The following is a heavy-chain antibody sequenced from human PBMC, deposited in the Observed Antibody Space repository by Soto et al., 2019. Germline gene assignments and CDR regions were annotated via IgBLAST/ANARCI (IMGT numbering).Heavy chain of an antibody. D-gene: IGHD4-17*01. CDR2: ISGSGYAT. J-gene: IGHJ6*02. CDR3: AKEETVLVNYYYYYGMDV. V-gene: IGHV3-23*01. Sequence: GGSLRLCCAASGVPFSSYAMSWVRQAPGMGLEWVSVISGSGYATYYADSVKGRFTVSRDNSNNTVYLQMNSLRAEDTAVYYCAKEETVLVNYYYYYGMDVWGQGTTVTVSS. CDR1: GVPFSSYA.